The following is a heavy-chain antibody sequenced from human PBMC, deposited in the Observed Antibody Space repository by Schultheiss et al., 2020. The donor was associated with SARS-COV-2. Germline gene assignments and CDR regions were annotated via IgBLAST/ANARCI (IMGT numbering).Heavy chain of an antibody. Sequence: GESLKISCAASGFTFSSYSMSWVRQAPGKGLEWVSSISSSSSYIYYADSVKGRFTISRDNSKNTLYLQMNSLRAEDTAVYYCARDGTGYFDYWGQGTLVTVSS. V-gene: IGHV3-21*01. CDR3: ARDGTGYFDY. D-gene: IGHD6-13*01. CDR2: ISSSSSYI. J-gene: IGHJ4*02. CDR1: GFTFSSYS.